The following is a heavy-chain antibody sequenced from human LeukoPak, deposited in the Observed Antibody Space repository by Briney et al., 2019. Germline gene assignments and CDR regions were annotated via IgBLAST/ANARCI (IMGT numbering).Heavy chain of an antibody. V-gene: IGHV3-11*04. J-gene: IGHJ4*02. Sequence: GGSLRLSCAASGFTFSDYYMSWIRQAPGKGLEWVSYISGSGSTIYYADSVKGRFTISKDNAKNSLYLQMNSLRAEDTAVYYCAKAYSSGWYDGDYWGQGTLVTVSS. CDR2: ISGSGSTI. D-gene: IGHD6-19*01. CDR1: GFTFSDYY. CDR3: AKAYSSGWYDGDY.